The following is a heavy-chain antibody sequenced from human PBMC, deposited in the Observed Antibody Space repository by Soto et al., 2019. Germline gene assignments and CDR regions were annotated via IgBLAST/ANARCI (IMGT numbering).Heavy chain of an antibody. Sequence: QITLKESRPTLVKPTQTLTLTCSFSGFSLYTRGVGVGCVRQPPGKALEWLALLYWDNTRRYSPSLKNSLTIAKGTSENQVVLTMTNMEPEDTGTYYCARYTTDTYFDVWGEGTTVTVSS. CDR3: ARYTTDTYFDV. D-gene: IGHD2-2*02. CDR2: LYWDNTR. J-gene: IGHJ6*04. CDR1: GFSLYTRGVG. V-gene: IGHV2-5*02.